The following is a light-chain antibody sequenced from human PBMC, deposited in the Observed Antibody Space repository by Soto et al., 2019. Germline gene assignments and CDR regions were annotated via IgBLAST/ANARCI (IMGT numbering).Light chain of an antibody. J-gene: IGLJ1*01. CDR2: DDN. CDR1: SSNIGGNS. CDR3: GSWDSSLSAYV. Sequence: SVLTEPPSVSASPGRKVTISCSGSSSNIGGNSLSLYQQLPGTAPKRLIYDDNKRPSGIPDRFSGSKSGTSATLGITGFQTGDEADYYCGSWDSSLSAYVFGTGTKVT. V-gene: IGLV1-51*01.